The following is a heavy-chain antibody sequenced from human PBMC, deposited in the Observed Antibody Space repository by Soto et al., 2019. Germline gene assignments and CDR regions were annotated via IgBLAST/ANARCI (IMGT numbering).Heavy chain of an antibody. D-gene: IGHD5-12*01. J-gene: IGHJ4*02. CDR3: ARVDGYNSHFDY. CDR2: ISGSGGST. Sequence: GGSLRLSCAASGFTFSSYAMSWVRQAPGKGLEWVSAISGSGGSTYYADSVKGRFTISRDNSKNTLYLQMNSLRAEDTAVYYCARVDGYNSHFDYWGQGTLVTVSS. CDR1: GFTFSSYA. V-gene: IGHV3-23*01.